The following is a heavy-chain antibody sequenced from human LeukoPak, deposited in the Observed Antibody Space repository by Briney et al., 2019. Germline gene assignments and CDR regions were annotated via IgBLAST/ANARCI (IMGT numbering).Heavy chain of an antibody. Sequence: PGRSLRLSCAASAFTFDDYAMHWVRQAPGKGLEWDSGISWNSGSIGYADSVKGRFTISRDNAKNSLYLQMNSLRAEDSALYYCAKDKSGGWYDYFDYWGQGTLVTVSS. CDR2: ISWNSGSI. CDR1: AFTFDDYA. J-gene: IGHJ4*02. V-gene: IGHV3-9*01. CDR3: AKDKSGGWYDYFDY. D-gene: IGHD6-19*01.